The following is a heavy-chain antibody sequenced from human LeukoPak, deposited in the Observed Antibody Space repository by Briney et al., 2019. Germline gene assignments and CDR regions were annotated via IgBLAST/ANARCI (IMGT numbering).Heavy chain of an antibody. CDR1: GFTFSSYW. CDR3: ARVTSYYYDSSGYYSNWFDP. CDR2: IKQDGSEK. J-gene: IGHJ5*02. D-gene: IGHD3-22*01. Sequence: GGSLRLSCAASGFTFSSYWMSWVRQAPGKGLEWVANIKQDGSEKYYVDSVKGRFTISRDNAKNSLYLQMNSLRAEDTAVYYCARVTSYYYDSSGYYSNWFDPWGQGTLVTVSS. V-gene: IGHV3-7*01.